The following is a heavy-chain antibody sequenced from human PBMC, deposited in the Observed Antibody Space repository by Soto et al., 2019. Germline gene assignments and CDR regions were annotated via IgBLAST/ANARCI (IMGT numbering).Heavy chain of an antibody. J-gene: IGHJ2*01. V-gene: IGHV4-34*01. CDR2: IHHSRST. CDR3: ARGLKNSNFFFQAEDGIRDVRSVSAFLLNRSSDL. Sequence: PGKGLARIGEIHHSRSTNYNPSRKSRVTISVDKSKNKFSLKLSAVTAADTAVYYCARGLKNSNFFFQAEDGIRDVRSVSAFLLNRSSDL. D-gene: IGHD3-10*02.